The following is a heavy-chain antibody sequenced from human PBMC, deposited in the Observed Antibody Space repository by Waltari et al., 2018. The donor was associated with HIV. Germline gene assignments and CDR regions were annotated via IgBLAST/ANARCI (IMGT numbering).Heavy chain of an antibody. Sequence: QLEESGGDLVQPGGSLRLSCAASGFPFNRYTMNWARHFPGKGLEWIAFISSDSKIIYYADSVKGRFTISRDNAKSSLYLQVNNLRAEDSATYYCSRGGSKYFYVGGGDLWGQGTPVTVSS. CDR1: GFPFNRYT. CDR3: SRGGSKYFYVGGGDL. D-gene: IGHD5-12*01. J-gene: IGHJ5*02. CDR2: ISSDSKII. V-gene: IGHV3-48*04.